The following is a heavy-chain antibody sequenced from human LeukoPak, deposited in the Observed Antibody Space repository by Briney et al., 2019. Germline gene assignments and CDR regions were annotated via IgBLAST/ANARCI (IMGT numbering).Heavy chain of an antibody. Sequence: TGRSLRLSCAASGLTYNTHGMHWIRQAPGKGLEWVAFIWSNEVNKYYANSVEGRFTISRDNSKNTLYLQMNSLRAEDTAVYYCAREIAGVTTIDYWGQGTLVTVSS. V-gene: IGHV3-33*01. CDR3: AREIAGVTTIDY. CDR2: IWSNEVNK. D-gene: IGHD4-17*01. J-gene: IGHJ4*02. CDR1: GLTYNTHG.